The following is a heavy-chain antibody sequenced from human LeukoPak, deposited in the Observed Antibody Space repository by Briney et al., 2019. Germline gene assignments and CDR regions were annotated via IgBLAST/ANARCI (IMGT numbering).Heavy chain of an antibody. CDR2: ISAYNGNT. J-gene: IGHJ6*03. Sequence: ASVKVSCKASGYTFTSYGISWVRQAPGQGLEWMGWISAYNGNTDYAQKFQGRVTMTTDTSTNTAYMELSSLRSEDTAVYYCARGPYSGSFYYYYYMDVWGKGTTVTISS. V-gene: IGHV1-18*01. CDR1: GYTFTSYG. D-gene: IGHD1-26*01. CDR3: ARGPYSGSFYYYYYMDV.